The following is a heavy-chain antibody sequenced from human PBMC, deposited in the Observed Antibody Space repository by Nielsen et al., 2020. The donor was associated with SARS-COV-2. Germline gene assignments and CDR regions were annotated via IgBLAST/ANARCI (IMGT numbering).Heavy chain of an antibody. D-gene: IGHD6-13*01. V-gene: IGHV3-49*03. Sequence: LSLTCTASGFTFGDYAMSWFRQAPGKGLEWVGFIRGKAYGGTTEYAASVKGRFTISRDDSKSIAYLQMNSLKTEDTAVYYCTRDDPYSSSWSNFYYYYYGMDVWGQGTTVTVSS. CDR1: GFTFGDYA. J-gene: IGHJ6*02. CDR2: IRGKAYGGTT. CDR3: TRDDPYSSSWSNFYYYYYGMDV.